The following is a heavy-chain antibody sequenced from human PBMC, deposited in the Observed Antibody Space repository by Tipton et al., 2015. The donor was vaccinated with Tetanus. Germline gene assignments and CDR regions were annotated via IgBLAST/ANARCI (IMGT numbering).Heavy chain of an antibody. J-gene: IGHJ4*02. V-gene: IGHV3-21*01. D-gene: IGHD2/OR15-2a*01. Sequence: SLRLSCAVSGFTFSSYSMNWVRQAPGKGLEWVSSISSSSSYIYYADSVKGRFTISRDNAKNSLYLQMNSLRAEDTAVYYCARDERMTGVFDYWGQGTLVTVSS. CDR2: ISSSSSYI. CDR1: GFTFSSYS. CDR3: ARDERMTGVFDY.